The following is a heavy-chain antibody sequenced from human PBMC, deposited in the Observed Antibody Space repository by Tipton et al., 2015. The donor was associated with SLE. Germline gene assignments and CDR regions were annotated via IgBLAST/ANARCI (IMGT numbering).Heavy chain of an antibody. D-gene: IGHD6-13*01. Sequence: SLRLSCAASGFTFSSYWMSWVRQAPGKGLEWVANIKQDGSEKYYVDSVKGRFTISRDNAKNSLYLQMNSLRAEDTAVYYCAKDGGGISSSWSGGMDVWGQGTTVTVSS. V-gene: IGHV3-7*01. J-gene: IGHJ6*02. CDR1: GFTFSSYW. CDR3: AKDGGGISSSWSGGMDV. CDR2: IKQDGSEK.